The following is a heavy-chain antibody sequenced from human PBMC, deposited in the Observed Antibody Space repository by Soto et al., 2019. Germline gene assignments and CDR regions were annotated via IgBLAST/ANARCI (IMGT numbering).Heavy chain of an antibody. V-gene: IGHV4-61*01. J-gene: IGHJ4*02. CDR3: ARAVLEYYYDSSGYRKPLYYFDY. CDR1: GGSVSSGSYY. CDR2: IYYSGST. D-gene: IGHD3-22*01. Sequence: SETLSLTCTVSGGSVSSGSYYWSWIRQPPGKGLEWIGYIYYSGSTNYNPSLKSRVTISVDTSKNQFSLKLSSVTAADTAVYYCARAVLEYYYDSSGYRKPLYYFDYWGQGTLDTVSS.